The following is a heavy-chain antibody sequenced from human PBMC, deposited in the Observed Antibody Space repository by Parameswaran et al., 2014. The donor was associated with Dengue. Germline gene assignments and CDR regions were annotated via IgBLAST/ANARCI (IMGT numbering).Heavy chain of an antibody. V-gene: IGHV1-3*01. D-gene: IGHD4-11*01. CDR2: INAGNGNT. J-gene: IGHJ6*02. CDR3: ARGYSNYYYYGMDV. Sequence: WVRQAPGQRLEWMGWINAGNGNTKYSQKFQGRVTITRDTSASTAYMELSSLRSEDTAVYYCARGYSNYYYYGMDVWGQGTTVTVSS.